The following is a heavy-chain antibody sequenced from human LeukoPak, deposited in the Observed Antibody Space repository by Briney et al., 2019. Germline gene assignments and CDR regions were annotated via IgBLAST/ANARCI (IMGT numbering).Heavy chain of an antibody. V-gene: IGHV1-45*02. CDR1: GYTFTYHY. Sequence: ASVKVSCKASGYTFTYHYLHWVRQAPGQALEWMGWITPFNGNTNYAQKFQDRVTITRDRSMSTAYMELSSLRSEDTAMYYCARWGVAAGGFDIWGQGTMVTVSS. D-gene: IGHD3-10*01. CDR3: ARWGVAAGGFDI. J-gene: IGHJ3*02. CDR2: ITPFNGNT.